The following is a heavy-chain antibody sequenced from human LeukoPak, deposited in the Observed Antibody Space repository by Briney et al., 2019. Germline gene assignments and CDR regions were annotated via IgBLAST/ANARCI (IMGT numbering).Heavy chain of an antibody. CDR1: GGSIRSSNW. D-gene: IGHD6-19*01. Sequence: SETLSLTCAVSGGSIRSSNWWSWVRQPPGKGLEWIGEIYHSGGTTNYDPSLKSRVTLSVDTSTNQFSLKLSSVTAADTAVYYCARHYNSDPFDYWGQGTLVTVSS. CDR2: IYHSGGTT. V-gene: IGHV4-4*02. J-gene: IGHJ4*02. CDR3: ARHYNSDPFDY.